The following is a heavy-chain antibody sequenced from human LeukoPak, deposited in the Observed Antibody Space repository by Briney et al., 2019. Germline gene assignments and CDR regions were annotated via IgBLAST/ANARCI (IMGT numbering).Heavy chain of an antibody. J-gene: IGHJ4*02. CDR3: AKDSGLFGSGSYYNDY. D-gene: IGHD3-10*01. CDR2: ISYDGSNK. Sequence: GGSLRLSCAASGFTFSSYGMHWVRQAPGKGLEWVAVISYDGSNKYYADSVKGRFTISRDNSKNTLYLQMNSLRAEDTAVYYCAKDSGLFGSGSYYNDYWGQGTLVTVSS. V-gene: IGHV3-30*18. CDR1: GFTFSSYG.